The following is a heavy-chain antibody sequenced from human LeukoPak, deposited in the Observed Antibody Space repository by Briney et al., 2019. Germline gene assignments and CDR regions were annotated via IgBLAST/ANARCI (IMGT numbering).Heavy chain of an antibody. V-gene: IGHV4-38-2*02. J-gene: IGHJ3*01. CDR1: GYPISMGYF. Sequence: SETLSLTCTVSGYPISMGYFGGWIRQPPGKGLEWIGSIFHTGYTLYEPSFKRRLTISVETYKKQFSLRLSSVPAADTAVYYCARETEKQCHYWGHGTMVTVSS. CDR2: IFHTGYT. CDR3: ARETEKQCHY. D-gene: IGHD6-19*01.